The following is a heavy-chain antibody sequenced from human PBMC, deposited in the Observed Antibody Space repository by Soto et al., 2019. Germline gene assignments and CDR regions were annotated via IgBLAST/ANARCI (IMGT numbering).Heavy chain of an antibody. J-gene: IGHJ6*02. CDR2: IKQDGSEK. V-gene: IGHV3-7*03. D-gene: IGHD2-15*01. Sequence: GGSLRLSCAASGFTFSSYWMSWVRPAPGTWLEWVANIKQDGSEKYYVDSVKARFTISIDNAKNSLYLQMNSLRGADTAVYYCARGDDCSGGSCYLRYYYYYGMDAWGQGTTVTVSS. CDR1: GFTFSSYW. CDR3: ARGDDCSGGSCYLRYYYYYGMDA.